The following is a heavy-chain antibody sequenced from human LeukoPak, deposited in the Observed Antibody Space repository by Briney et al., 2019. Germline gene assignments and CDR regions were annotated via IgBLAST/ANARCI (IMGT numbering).Heavy chain of an antibody. D-gene: IGHD6-19*01. Sequence: SETLSLTCAVYGGSFSGYYWSWIRQPPGKGLEWIGEIYHSGSTNYNPSLKSRVTISVDKSKNQFSLKLSSVTAADTAVYYCARGYSSGWNNWFDPWGQGTLVTVSS. J-gene: IGHJ5*02. V-gene: IGHV4-34*01. CDR2: IYHSGST. CDR3: ARGYSSGWNNWFDP. CDR1: GGSFSGYY.